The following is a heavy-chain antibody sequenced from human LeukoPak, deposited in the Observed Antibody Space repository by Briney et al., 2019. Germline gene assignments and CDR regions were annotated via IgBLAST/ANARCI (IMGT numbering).Heavy chain of an antibody. J-gene: IGHJ3*02. CDR2: IKEDGSEK. Sequence: GGSLRLSCAASGFTFSSYWMSWVRQAPGKGLEWVANIKEDGSEKYYVDSVKGRFTISRDNAKNSVFLQMNSLRAEDTAVYYCARDGSGSYMAFDIWGQGTTVTVSS. CDR1: GFTFSSYW. V-gene: IGHV3-7*01. CDR3: ARDGSGSYMAFDI. D-gene: IGHD3-10*01.